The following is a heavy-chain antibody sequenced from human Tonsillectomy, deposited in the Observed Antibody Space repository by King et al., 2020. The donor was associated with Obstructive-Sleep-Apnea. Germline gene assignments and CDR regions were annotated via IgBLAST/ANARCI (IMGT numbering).Heavy chain of an antibody. Sequence: VQLVESGGGLVKPGGSLRLSCAASGFTFSDYYMSWIRQAPGKGLEWVSYISSSSSYTNYADSMKGRFTISRDNAKNSLYLQMNSLRAEDTAVYYCARDRHEHYGSGNYLSPLYMDVWGQGTTVTVSS. CDR1: GFTFSDYY. CDR3: ARDRHEHYGSGNYLSPLYMDV. D-gene: IGHD3-10*01. V-gene: IGHV3-11*06. CDR2: ISSSSSYT. J-gene: IGHJ6*02.